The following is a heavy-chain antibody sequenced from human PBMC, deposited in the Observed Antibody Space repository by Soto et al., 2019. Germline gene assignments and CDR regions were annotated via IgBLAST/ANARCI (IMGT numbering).Heavy chain of an antibody. D-gene: IGHD7-27*01. J-gene: IGHJ3*02. Sequence: QVQLVESGGGVVQPGRSLRLSCAASGFTFSSYGMHWVRQAPGKGLEWVAVISYDGSNKYYADSVKGRFTISRDNSKNTLYLQMSSLRAEDTAVYYCAKDLGHGGRGAFDIWGQGTMVTVSS. CDR3: AKDLGHGGRGAFDI. CDR1: GFTFSSYG. V-gene: IGHV3-30*18. CDR2: ISYDGSNK.